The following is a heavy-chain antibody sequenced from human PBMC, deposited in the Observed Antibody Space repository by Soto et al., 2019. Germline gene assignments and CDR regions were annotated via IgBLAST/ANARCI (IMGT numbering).Heavy chain of an antibody. V-gene: IGHV1-18*01. D-gene: IGHD3-22*01. J-gene: IGHJ5*02. CDR1: GYTFTSYG. Sequence: ASVKVSCKASGYTFTSYGISWVLQAPGQGLEWMGWISAYNGNTNYAQKLQGRVTMTTDTSTSTAYMELRSLRSDDTAVYYCARATYYYDSSGYYYVLNWFDPWGQGTLVTVSS. CDR3: ARATYYYDSSGYYYVLNWFDP. CDR2: ISAYNGNT.